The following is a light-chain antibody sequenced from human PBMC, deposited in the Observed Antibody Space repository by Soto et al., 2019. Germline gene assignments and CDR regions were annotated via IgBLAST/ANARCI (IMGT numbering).Light chain of an antibody. CDR3: QQCGGSPPSWT. CDR2: GAS. J-gene: IGKJ1*01. V-gene: IGKV3-20*01. Sequence: ESVLTQSPGTLSLSPGERATLSCRASQSVSSNSLAWYQQKPGQAPRLLIYGASSRATGTPDRFSGSGSGTDFTLTISRLEPEDFAVYYCQQCGGSPPSWTFGQGTKVEI. CDR1: QSVSSNS.